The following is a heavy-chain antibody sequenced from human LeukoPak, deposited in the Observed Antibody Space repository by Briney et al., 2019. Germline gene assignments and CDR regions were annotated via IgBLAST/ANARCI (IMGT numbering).Heavy chain of an antibody. J-gene: IGHJ4*02. CDR2: IKQDGGEK. Sequence: PGGPLRLSCAASGFTFSNYWMSWVRQAPGKGLEGLANIKQDGGEKYYADSVKGRFTISRDNAKSSLYLQVNSLRVEDTAVYYCARVDRGYYSSGSYVYWGQGTLVTVSS. V-gene: IGHV3-7*01. CDR1: GFTFSNYW. CDR3: ARVDRGYYSSGSYVY. D-gene: IGHD3-10*01.